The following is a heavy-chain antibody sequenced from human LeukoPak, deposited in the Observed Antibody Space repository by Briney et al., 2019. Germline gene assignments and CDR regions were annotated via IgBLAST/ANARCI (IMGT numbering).Heavy chain of an antibody. CDR1: GYSISSGYY. CDR2: IYHSGST. V-gene: IGHV4-38-2*02. Sequence: PSETLSLTCTVSGYSISSGYYWGWIRQPPGKGLEWIGCIYHSGSTHSNPSLKSRSTISVDTSKNQFSLKLTSVTAADTAVYYCARVGRAQVRGFVDSWGQGTLVTVSS. J-gene: IGHJ4*02. CDR3: ARVGRAQVRGFVDS. D-gene: IGHD3-10*01.